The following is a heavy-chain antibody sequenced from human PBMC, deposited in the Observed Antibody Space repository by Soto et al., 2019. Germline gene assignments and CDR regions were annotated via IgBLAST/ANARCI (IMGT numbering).Heavy chain of an antibody. D-gene: IGHD5-18*01. J-gene: IGHJ4*02. CDR2: IFYSGST. V-gene: IGHV4-30-4*01. Sequence: QVQLQESGPGLVKPSQTLSLTCTVSGGSISSGDYYWRWIRQPPGKGLEWIGHIFYSGSTYYNPSLKSLLTTSVDTSRNQFSLKLSSVTAADTAVYYCARYTAMEPTFDYWGQGTLVTVSS. CDR1: GGSISSGDYY. CDR3: ARYTAMEPTFDY.